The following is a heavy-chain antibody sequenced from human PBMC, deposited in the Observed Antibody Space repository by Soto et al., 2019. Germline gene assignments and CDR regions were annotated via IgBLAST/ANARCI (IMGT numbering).Heavy chain of an antibody. CDR3: ARDRIATANAFDI. V-gene: IGHV3-21*01. Sequence: PVGSLRLSCAASGFTFSSYSMNWVRQAPGKGLEWVSSISSSSSYIYYADSVKGRFTISRDNAKNSLYLQMNSLRAEDTAVYYCARDRIATANAFDIWGQGTMVTVSS. D-gene: IGHD4-4*01. J-gene: IGHJ3*02. CDR1: GFTFSSYS. CDR2: ISSSSSYI.